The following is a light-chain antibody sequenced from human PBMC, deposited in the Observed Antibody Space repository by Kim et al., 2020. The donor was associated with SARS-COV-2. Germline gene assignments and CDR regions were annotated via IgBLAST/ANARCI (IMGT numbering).Light chain of an antibody. CDR2: AAS. J-gene: IGKJ4*01. CDR1: QGISNY. Sequence: SVGDRVTITCRASQGISNYLAWYQQKPGKVPKLLIYAASTLQSGVPSRFSGSGSGTDVTLTISSLQPEDVATYYCQQYNSAPQLTFGGGTKVEI. CDR3: QQYNSAPQLT. V-gene: IGKV1-27*01.